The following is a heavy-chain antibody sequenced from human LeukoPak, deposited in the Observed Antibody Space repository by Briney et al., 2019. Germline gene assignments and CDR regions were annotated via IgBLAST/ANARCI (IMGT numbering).Heavy chain of an antibody. CDR2: VYYSGST. J-gene: IGHJ4*02. CDR3: AWGNYLHDF. CDR1: GGSINNYY. D-gene: IGHD5-24*01. Sequence: SETLSLTCTVSGGSINNYYWSWIRQPPGKGLEWIGFVYYSGSTNYNPSLKSRVTISVDTSKNQFSLKLTSVTAGDTAVYYCAWGNYLHDFWGQGTVVTVSP. V-gene: IGHV4-59*08.